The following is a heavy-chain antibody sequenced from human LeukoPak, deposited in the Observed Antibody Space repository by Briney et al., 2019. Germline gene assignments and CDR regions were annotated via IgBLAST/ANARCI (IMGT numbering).Heavy chain of an antibody. CDR1: GYTFTGYY. Sequence: GASVKVSFKASGYTFTGYYMHWVRQAPGQGLEWMGWINPNSGGTNYAQKFQGRVTMTRDTSISTAYMELSRLRSDDTAVYYCARGLIVVVPAADFHFDYWGQGTLVTVSS. CDR2: INPNSGGT. D-gene: IGHD2-2*01. V-gene: IGHV1-2*02. J-gene: IGHJ4*02. CDR3: ARGLIVVVPAADFHFDY.